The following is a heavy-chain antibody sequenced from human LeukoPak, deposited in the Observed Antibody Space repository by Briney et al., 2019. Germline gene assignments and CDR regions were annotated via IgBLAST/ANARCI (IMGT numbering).Heavy chain of an antibody. D-gene: IGHD1-26*01. J-gene: IGHJ4*02. CDR1: GGSISSYY. V-gene: IGHV4-4*07. CDR3: ARSGSYKGPFDY. CDR2: IYTSGST. Sequence: SSETLSLACTVSGGSISSYYWSWIRQPAGKGLEWIGRIYTSGSTNYNPSLKSRVTMSVDTSKNQFSLKLSSVTAADTAVYYCARSGSYKGPFDYWGQGTLVTVSS.